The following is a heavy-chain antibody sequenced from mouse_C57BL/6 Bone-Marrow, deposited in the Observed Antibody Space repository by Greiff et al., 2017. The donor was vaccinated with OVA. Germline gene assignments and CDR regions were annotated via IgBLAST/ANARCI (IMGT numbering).Heavy chain of an antibody. J-gene: IGHJ4*01. CDR3: AQYGNYVLDAMDY. D-gene: IGHD2-1*01. V-gene: IGHV2-5*01. CDR1: GFSLTSYG. Sequence: VQLQESGPGLVQPSQSLSITCTVSGFSLTSYGVHWVRQSPGKGLEWLGVLWRGGSTDYNAAFMSRLSITKDNSKSQVFFKMNSLQADDTAIYYCAQYGNYVLDAMDYWGQGTSVTVSS. CDR2: LWRGGST.